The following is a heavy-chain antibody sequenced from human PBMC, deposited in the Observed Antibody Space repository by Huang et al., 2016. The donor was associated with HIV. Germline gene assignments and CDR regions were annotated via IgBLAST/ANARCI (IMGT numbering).Heavy chain of an antibody. D-gene: IGHD1-7*01. CDR3: ATKTAGMDI. J-gene: IGHJ6*02. V-gene: IGHV3-7*01. CDR1: TFTFGAYW. Sequence: VESGGRSVQPGGSIKLSCVGSTFTFGAYWMSWVRQPPGKGLEWVANIKQDESEKDYVDAVKGRFNISRDNARKVLFLERDDLRVEDTAIYFCATKTAGMDIWGQGTTVTVSS. CDR2: IKQDESEK.